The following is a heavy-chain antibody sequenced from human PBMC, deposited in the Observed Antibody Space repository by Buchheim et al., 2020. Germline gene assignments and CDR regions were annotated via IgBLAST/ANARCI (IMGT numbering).Heavy chain of an antibody. CDR1: GGSISSYY. Sequence: QVQLQESGPGLVTPSETLSLTCSVSGGSISSYYWYWIRQPPGKGLEWIGYIYYSGSTNYNPSLKSRVTISVDPSYTQFSMKLSSVTAADTAVYYCARSVGGATNYWGQGTL. D-gene: IGHD1-26*01. J-gene: IGHJ4*02. V-gene: IGHV4-59*01. CDR2: IYYSGST. CDR3: ARSVGGATNY.